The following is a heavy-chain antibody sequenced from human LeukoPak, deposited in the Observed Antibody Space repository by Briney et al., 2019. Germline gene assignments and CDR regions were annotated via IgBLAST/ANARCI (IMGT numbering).Heavy chain of an antibody. D-gene: IGHD6-13*01. Sequence: SETLSLTCAVYGGSFSGYYWSWIRQPPGKGLEWIGEINHSGSTNYNPSLKSRVTISVDTSKNQLSLKLSSVTAADTAVYYCASQIAAAGDSAFDIWGQGTMVTVSS. J-gene: IGHJ3*02. CDR2: INHSGST. V-gene: IGHV4-34*01. CDR3: ASQIAAAGDSAFDI. CDR1: GGSFSGYY.